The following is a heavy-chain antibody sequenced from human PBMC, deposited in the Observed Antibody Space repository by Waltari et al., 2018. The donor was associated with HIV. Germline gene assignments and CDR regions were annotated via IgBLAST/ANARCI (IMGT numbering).Heavy chain of an antibody. CDR3: VKDSGRAADVFDL. V-gene: IGHV3-23*01. CDR2: IRGGGET. D-gene: IGHD3-10*01. J-gene: IGHJ3*01. Sequence: PLLESGGGLVDPGGSLRLSCAASGFIFTAFAMDWVRQAPGKGLEWVSAIRGGGETFYADSVKGRFTISRDNSKNTLYLQMNSLRADDAAVYYCVKDSGRAADVFDLWGQGTMVTVSS. CDR1: GFIFTAFA.